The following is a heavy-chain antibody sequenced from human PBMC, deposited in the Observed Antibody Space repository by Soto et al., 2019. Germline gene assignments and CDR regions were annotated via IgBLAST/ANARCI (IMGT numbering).Heavy chain of an antibody. CDR1: GFTFSRNA. V-gene: IGHV3-64D*08. D-gene: IGHD2-21*01. CDR2: ISSNGGST. J-gene: IGHJ6*02. Sequence: GGSLRLSCSASGFTFSRNAMHWVRQAPGKGLEYVSAISSNGGSTYYADSVKGRFTISRDNSEDTLYLQMSSLRVEDTAVYYCALFSGDYYNYYGMDVWGQGTTVTVSS. CDR3: ALFSGDYYNYYGMDV.